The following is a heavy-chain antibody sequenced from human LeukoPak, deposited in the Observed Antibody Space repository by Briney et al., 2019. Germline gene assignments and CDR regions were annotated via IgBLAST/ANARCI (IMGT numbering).Heavy chain of an antibody. CDR3: ARDRNAYYYYYMDV. Sequence: EPGRSLRLSCAASGFTFSSYAMHWVRQAPGKGLEWVAVISYDGSNKYYADSVRGRFTISRDNSKNTLYLQMNSLRAEDTAVYYCARDRNAYYYYYMDVWGKGTTVTISS. V-gene: IGHV3-30*04. CDR1: GFTFSSYA. CDR2: ISYDGSNK. J-gene: IGHJ6*03. D-gene: IGHD1-1*01.